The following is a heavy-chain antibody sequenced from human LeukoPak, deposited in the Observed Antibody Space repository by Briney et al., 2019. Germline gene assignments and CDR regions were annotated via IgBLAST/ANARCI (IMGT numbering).Heavy chain of an antibody. J-gene: IGHJ5*02. Sequence: GGSLRLSCAASGFTFKLYWMHWVRQAPGKGPVWVSRINDDGSTTTYADSVKGRFTISRDDAKNMLFLQMNSLRAEDTAVYYCVRGGPSTWSWGQGTLVTVSS. CDR2: INDDGSTT. D-gene: IGHD2-15*01. V-gene: IGHV3-74*01. CDR3: VRGGPSTWS. CDR1: GFTFKLYW.